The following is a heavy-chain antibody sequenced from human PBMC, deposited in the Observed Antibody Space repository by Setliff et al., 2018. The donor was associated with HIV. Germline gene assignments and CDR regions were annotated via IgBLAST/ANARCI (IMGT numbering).Heavy chain of an antibody. CDR3: AKGASKELDY. CDR2: VSYSGST. D-gene: IGHD1-1*01. V-gene: IGHV4-59*08. J-gene: IGHJ4*02. CDR1: GGSISSHF. Sequence: PSETLSLTCTVSGGSISSHFWSWIRQPPGKGLEWIGTVSYSGSTNYNPSLKSRVTISVDTSENQFSLNLTSVTAADSAVYYCAKGASKELDYWGPGTLVTVS.